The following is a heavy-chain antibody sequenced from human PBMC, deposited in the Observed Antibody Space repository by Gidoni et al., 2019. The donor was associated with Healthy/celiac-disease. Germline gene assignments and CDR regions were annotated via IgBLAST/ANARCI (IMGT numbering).Heavy chain of an antibody. CDR1: GFTFSSYW. CDR2: IKQDGSEK. J-gene: IGHJ5*02. D-gene: IGHD4-17*01. V-gene: IGHV3-7*01. CDR3: ASDDYGDSWGNWFDP. Sequence: EVQLVESGGGLVQPGGSLRLSCAASGFTFSSYWMSWVRQAPGKGLEWVANIKQDGSEKYYVDSVKGRFTISRDNAKNSLYLQMNSLRAEDTALYYCASDDYGDSWGNWFDPWGQGTLVTVSS.